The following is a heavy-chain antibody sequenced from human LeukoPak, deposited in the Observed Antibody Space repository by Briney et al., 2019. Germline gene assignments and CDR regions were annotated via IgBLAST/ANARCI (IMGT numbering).Heavy chain of an antibody. V-gene: IGHV3-74*01. CDR2: INSDGNST. CDR3: ARAAVRAYNWFHP. D-gene: IGHD3-10*01. Sequence: GGSLRLSCAASGFTFSSYWMHWVRHAPGKGLVWVSRINSDGNSTSYADSVKGRFTISRDNAKNTLYLQMNSLRAEDTAVYYCARAAVRAYNWFHPWGQGTLVTVSS. J-gene: IGHJ5*02. CDR1: GFTFSSYW.